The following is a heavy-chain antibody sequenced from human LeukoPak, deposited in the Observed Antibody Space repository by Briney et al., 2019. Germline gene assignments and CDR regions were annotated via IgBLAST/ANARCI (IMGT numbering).Heavy chain of an antibody. V-gene: IGHV3-23*01. CDR3: AKDRRADFWSGYHFDC. Sequence: PGGSLRPSCAASGFTFSSYAMSWVRQAPGRGLGWVSAISGSGGSTYYADSVKGRFTISRDNSKLQMNSLRAEDTDVYYCAKDRRADFWSGYHFDCWGQGTLVTVSS. CDR1: GFTFSSYA. J-gene: IGHJ4*02. D-gene: IGHD3-3*01. CDR2: ISGSGGST.